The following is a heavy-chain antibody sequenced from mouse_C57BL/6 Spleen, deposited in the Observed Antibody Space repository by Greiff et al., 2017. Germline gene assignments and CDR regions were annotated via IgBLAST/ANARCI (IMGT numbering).Heavy chain of an antibody. V-gene: IGHV1-59*01. J-gene: IGHJ4*01. D-gene: IGHD4-1*01. CDR3: AIKTELGDYAMDY. CDR2: IDPSDSYT. CDR1: GYTFTSYW. Sequence: QVQLQQPGAELVRPGTSVKLSCKASGYTFTSYWMHWVKQRPGQGLEWIGVIDPSDSYTNYNQKFKGKATLTVDTSSSTAYMQLSSLTSEDSAVYYCAIKTELGDYAMDYWGQGTSVTVSS.